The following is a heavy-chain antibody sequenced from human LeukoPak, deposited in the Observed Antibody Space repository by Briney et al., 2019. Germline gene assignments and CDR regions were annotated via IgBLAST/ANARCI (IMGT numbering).Heavy chain of an antibody. D-gene: IGHD3-22*01. CDR1: GFTFSSYW. V-gene: IGHV3-7*01. CDR2: IKQDGSEK. CDR3: ARDLSADDSSGSLFDY. J-gene: IGHJ4*02. Sequence: GGSLRLSCAASGFTFSSYWMSWVRQAPGKGLEWVANIKQDGSEKYYVDSVKGRFTISRDNAKNSLYLQMNSLRAEDTAVYYCARDLSADDSSGSLFDYWGQGTLVTVSS.